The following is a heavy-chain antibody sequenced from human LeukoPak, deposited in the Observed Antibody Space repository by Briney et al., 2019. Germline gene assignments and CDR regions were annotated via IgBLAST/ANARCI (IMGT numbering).Heavy chain of an antibody. CDR1: GGSISSGGYY. J-gene: IGHJ6*03. Sequence: SETLSLTCTVSGGSISSGGYYWSWIRQPPGKGLEWIGYIYHSGSTYYNPSLKSRVTISVDTSKNQFSLKLSSVTAADTAVYYCARSVGSECSSTSCYLRHHYYMDVWAKGTTVTVSS. CDR3: ARSVGSECSSTSCYLRHHYYMDV. CDR2: IYHSGST. D-gene: IGHD2-2*01. V-gene: IGHV4-30-2*01.